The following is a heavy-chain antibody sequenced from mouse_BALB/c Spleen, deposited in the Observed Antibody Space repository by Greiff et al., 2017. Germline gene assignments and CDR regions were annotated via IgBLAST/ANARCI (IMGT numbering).Heavy chain of an antibody. D-gene: IGHD2-1*01. Sequence: VQLKESGPGLVQPSQSLSITCTVSGFSLTSYGVHWVRQSPGKGLDWLGVIWSGGSTDYNAAFISRLSISKDNSKSQVFFKMNSLQANDTAIYYCARPFYYGNYEGAMDYWGQGTSVTVSS. CDR3: ARPFYYGNYEGAMDY. CDR1: GFSLTSYG. V-gene: IGHV2-2*02. CDR2: IWSGGST. J-gene: IGHJ4*01.